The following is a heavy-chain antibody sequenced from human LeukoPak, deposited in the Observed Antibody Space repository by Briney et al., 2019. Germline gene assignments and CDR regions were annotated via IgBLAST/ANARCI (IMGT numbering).Heavy chain of an antibody. CDR2: IHHSGRT. CDR3: ARVPEAVAETYYFDY. J-gene: IGHJ4*02. CDR1: GGSVSSYF. Sequence: SETLSLTCTVSGGSVSSYFWSWIRQPPGKGLEWIGNIHHSGRTYYNPSVKSRVTISLDTSKNQFSLKLTSVTAADTAVYYCARVPEAVAETYYFDYWGQGTLVTVSS. D-gene: IGHD6-19*01. V-gene: IGHV4-59*02.